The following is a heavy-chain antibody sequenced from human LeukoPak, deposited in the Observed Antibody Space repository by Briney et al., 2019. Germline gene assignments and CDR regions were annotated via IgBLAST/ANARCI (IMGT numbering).Heavy chain of an antibody. D-gene: IGHD1-26*01. Sequence: GGSLRLSCAASGFTFSSYAMSWVRQAPGKGLEWVSAISGSGGSTYYADSVRGRFTISRDNSKNTLYLQMNSLRAEDTAVYYCAKDDLWELLSLDYWGQGTLVTVSS. J-gene: IGHJ4*02. CDR3: AKDDLWELLSLDY. CDR1: GFTFSSYA. V-gene: IGHV3-23*01. CDR2: ISGSGGST.